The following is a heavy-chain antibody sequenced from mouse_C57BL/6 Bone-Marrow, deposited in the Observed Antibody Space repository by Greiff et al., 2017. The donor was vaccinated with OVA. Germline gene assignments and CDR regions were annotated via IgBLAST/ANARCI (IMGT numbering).Heavy chain of an antibody. D-gene: IGHD2-3*01. Sequence: VQLQQPGAELVRPGSSVKLSCKASGYTFTSYWMHWVKQRPIQGLEWIGNIDPSDSETHYNQKFKDKATLTVDKSSSTAYMQLSSLTSEDSAVYDCARDGYYSWFAYWGQGTLVTVSA. CDR2: IDPSDSET. CDR1: GYTFTSYW. CDR3: ARDGYYSWFAY. J-gene: IGHJ3*01. V-gene: IGHV1-52*01.